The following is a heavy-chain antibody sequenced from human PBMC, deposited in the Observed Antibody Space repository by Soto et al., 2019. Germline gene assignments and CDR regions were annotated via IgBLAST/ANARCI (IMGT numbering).Heavy chain of an antibody. D-gene: IGHD4-17*01. V-gene: IGHV3-33*01. CDR3: ARDDDYGDNGLDY. CDR2: ILNDGSRQ. CDR1: GLTFSHYG. J-gene: IGHJ4*02. Sequence: QVQLLESGGGVVQPGRSLRLSCEASGLTFSHYGMHWVRQAPGKGLEWVAVILNDGSRQHYADSVKGRLTISRDNSKNTLHLDMNSLRVEDTAVYYCARDDDYGDNGLDYWGQGTLVTVSS.